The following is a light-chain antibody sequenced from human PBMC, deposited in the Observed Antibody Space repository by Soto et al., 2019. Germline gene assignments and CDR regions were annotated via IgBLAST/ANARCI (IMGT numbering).Light chain of an antibody. CDR3: QQSNKWPYT. V-gene: IGKV3-15*01. CDR1: QSVSAN. Sequence: EIVMTQSPATLSVSPGERATLSCRASQSVSANLAWYQQKPGQAPRLLIYDASSRATGIPARFSGSGSGTDFPLNIGSQQSEDFAVYDCQQSNKWPYTFRQGTKLEI. J-gene: IGKJ2*01. CDR2: DAS.